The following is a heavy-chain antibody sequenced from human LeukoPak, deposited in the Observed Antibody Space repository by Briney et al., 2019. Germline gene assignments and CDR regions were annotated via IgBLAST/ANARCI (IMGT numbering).Heavy chain of an antibody. V-gene: IGHV3-23*01. CDR1: RFTFSSYA. CDR3: AKGPSSCWYYFDS. Sequence: GGPLRLSCAASRFTFSSYAMTRLPQAPGKGREWVADISASGASTYYADSVKVTITISRDNSKNTLYLQMNRLRVGDTAVYYCAKGPSSCWYYFDSCGQGTLVTVSS. CDR2: ISASGAST. D-gene: IGHD6-19*01. J-gene: IGHJ4*02.